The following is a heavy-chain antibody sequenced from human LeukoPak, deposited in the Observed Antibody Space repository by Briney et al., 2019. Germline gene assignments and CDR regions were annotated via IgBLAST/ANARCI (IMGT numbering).Heavy chain of an antibody. CDR2: IYYSGTT. CDR3: ARYGGYHFVY. Sequence: SETLSLTCSVSGGSISGYYWSWIRQPPGKGLEWIGYIYYSGTTNYNPSLKSRVTISVDTSKNQFSVNLSSVTAADTAVYYCARYGGYHFVYWGQGTLVIVSS. V-gene: IGHV4-59*01. J-gene: IGHJ4*02. CDR1: GGSISGYY. D-gene: IGHD4-17*01.